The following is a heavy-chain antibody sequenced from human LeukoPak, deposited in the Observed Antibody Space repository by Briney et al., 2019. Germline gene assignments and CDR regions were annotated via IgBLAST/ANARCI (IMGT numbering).Heavy chain of an antibody. Sequence: GGSLRLSCAASGVTFTNYAMTWVRQAPGEGLEWVSGISISGGSTDYADSVKGRFTTSRDNSKNTLYLQMNSLRAEDTAVYYCAKVPAGNKVEYWGQGTLVTVSS. CDR2: ISISGGST. V-gene: IGHV3-23*01. J-gene: IGHJ4*02. CDR3: AKVPAGNKVEY. D-gene: IGHD6-19*01. CDR1: GVTFTNYA.